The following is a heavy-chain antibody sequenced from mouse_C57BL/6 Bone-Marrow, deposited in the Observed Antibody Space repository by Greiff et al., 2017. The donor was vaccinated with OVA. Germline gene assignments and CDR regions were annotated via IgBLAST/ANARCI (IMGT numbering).Heavy chain of an antibody. J-gene: IGHJ1*03. D-gene: IGHD1-1*01. CDR2: IRSKSNNYAT. V-gene: IGHV10-1*01. CDR1: GFSFNTYA. Sequence: EVQVVESGGGLVQPKGSLKLSCAASGFSFNTYAMNWVRQAPGKGLEWVARIRSKSNNYATYYADSVKDRFTISRDDSESMLYLQMNNLKTEDTAMYYCVRHYYGSPYWYFDVWGTGTTVTVSS. CDR3: VRHYYGSPYWYFDV.